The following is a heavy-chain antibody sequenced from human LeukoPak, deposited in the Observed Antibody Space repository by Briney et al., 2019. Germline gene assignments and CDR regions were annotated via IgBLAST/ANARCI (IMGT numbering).Heavy chain of an antibody. CDR2: IHYSGST. Sequence: SETLSLTCTVSRGSISSSTCYWGWIRQPPGKGLEWIGTIHYSGSTYYNSSLKSRLTISVDTSKNQFSLRLSSVTAADTAVYYCARLGGYYDPPDYWGQGTLVTVSS. J-gene: IGHJ4*02. CDR1: RGSISSSTCY. V-gene: IGHV4-39*01. D-gene: IGHD3-22*01. CDR3: ARLGGYYDPPDY.